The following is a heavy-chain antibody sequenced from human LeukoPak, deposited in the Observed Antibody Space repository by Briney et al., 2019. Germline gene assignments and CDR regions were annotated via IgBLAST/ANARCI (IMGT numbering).Heavy chain of an antibody. D-gene: IGHD1-26*01. Sequence: GGSLRLSCAASGFTFSSYGMHWVRQAPAKGLEWVAFIRYDESKTFYGDSVKGRFTVSRDNSKNTLYLQMNSLRAKDTAVYYCAKSHLPNSYSGTYYCDYWGQGTQVTVSS. CDR1: GFTFSSYG. V-gene: IGHV3-30*02. J-gene: IGHJ4*02. CDR3: AKSHLPNSYSGTYYCDY. CDR2: IRYDESKT.